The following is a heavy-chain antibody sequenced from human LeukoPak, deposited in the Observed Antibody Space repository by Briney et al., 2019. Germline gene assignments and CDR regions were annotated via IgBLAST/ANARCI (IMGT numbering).Heavy chain of an antibody. J-gene: IGHJ4*02. CDR1: GFTFTNYA. Sequence: GGSVRLSCAASGFTFTNYAMTWVRQPPGKGLEWVSAISGSGGSTYYADSAKGRFTISRDNSKNTLYLQVNTLRAEDTAVYYCVKDRVYDSSGNWDHWGQGTLVTVSS. D-gene: IGHD3-22*01. V-gene: IGHV3-23*01. CDR2: ISGSGGST. CDR3: VKDRVYDSSGNWDH.